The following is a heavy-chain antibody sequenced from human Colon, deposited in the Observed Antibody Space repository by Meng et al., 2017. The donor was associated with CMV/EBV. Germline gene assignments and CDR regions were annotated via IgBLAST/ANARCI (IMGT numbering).Heavy chain of an antibody. V-gene: IGHV3-49*04. J-gene: IGHJ4*02. CDR3: TRVFDY. CDR1: GFTVSSNY. CDR2: IRSKAYGGTT. Sequence: GESLKISCAASGFTVSSNYMSWVRQAPGKGLEWVGFIRSKAYGGTTEYAASVKGRFTISRDDSKSIAYLQMNSLKTEDTAVYYCTRVFDYWGQGTLVTVSS.